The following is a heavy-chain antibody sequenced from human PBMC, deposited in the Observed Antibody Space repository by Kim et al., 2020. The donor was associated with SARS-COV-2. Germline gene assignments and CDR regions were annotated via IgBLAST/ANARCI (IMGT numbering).Heavy chain of an antibody. D-gene: IGHD1-20*01. J-gene: IGHJ6*02. CDR1: GFTFSDYY. CDR2: ISSSGSTI. V-gene: IGHV3-11*01. CDR3: ARVKGNNKHYYYYYGMDV. Sequence: GGSLRLSCAASGFTFSDYYMSWIRQAPGKGLEWVSYISSSGSTIYYADSVKGRFTISRDNAKNSLYLQMNSLRAEDTAVYYCARVKGNNKHYYYYYGMDVWGQGTTVTVSS.